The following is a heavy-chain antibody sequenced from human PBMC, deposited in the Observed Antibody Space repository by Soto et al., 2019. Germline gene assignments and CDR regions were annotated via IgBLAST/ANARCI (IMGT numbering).Heavy chain of an antibody. CDR1: GFTFSSYA. Sequence: QPGGSLRLSCAASGFTFSSYAMSWVRQTPGKRLEWVSAISGSGGSTYYADSVKGRFTISRDNSKNTLYLQMNTLRAEDTAVYYCAKNRDFSPQPQLDYWGQGTLVTVSS. J-gene: IGHJ4*02. CDR2: ISGSGGST. D-gene: IGHD5-18*01. V-gene: IGHV3-23*01. CDR3: AKNRDFSPQPQLDY.